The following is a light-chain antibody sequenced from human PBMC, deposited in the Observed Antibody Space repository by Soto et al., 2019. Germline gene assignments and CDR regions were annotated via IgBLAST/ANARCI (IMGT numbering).Light chain of an antibody. Sequence: QSVLTQPPSVSGAPGQRVTISCTGSSSNIGAGYDVHWYQQLPGTAPKLLIYGNSNRPSGVPDRFSGSKSGTSASLAITGLQAEYEADYYCQSYDSGSYVFGPGTKLTVL. CDR3: QSYDSGSYV. CDR1: SSNIGAGYD. V-gene: IGLV1-40*01. J-gene: IGLJ1*01. CDR2: GNS.